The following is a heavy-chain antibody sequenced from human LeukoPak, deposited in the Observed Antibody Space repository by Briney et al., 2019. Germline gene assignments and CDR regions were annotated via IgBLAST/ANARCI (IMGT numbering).Heavy chain of an antibody. V-gene: IGHV3-30*18. CDR2: ISYDGSNK. CDR1: GFTFSSYG. Sequence: PGRSLLLSCAASGFTFSSYGMHWVRPAPGKGLEWVAVISYDGSNKYYADSVKGRFTISRDNSKNTLYLQMNSLRAEDTAVYYCAKDKTGGFDYWGQGTLVTVSS. D-gene: IGHD2-15*01. CDR3: AKDKTGGFDY. J-gene: IGHJ4*02.